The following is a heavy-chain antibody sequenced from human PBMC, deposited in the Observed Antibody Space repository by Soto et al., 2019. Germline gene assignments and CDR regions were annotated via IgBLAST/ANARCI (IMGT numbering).Heavy chain of an antibody. CDR3: ARSGYSSGWPYFDY. CDR2: ISSGSGTI. J-gene: IGHJ4*02. CDR1: GFTFSIYS. D-gene: IGHD6-19*01. Sequence: EVQLVESGGGLVQPGGSLRLSCSASGFTFSIYSMNWVRRAPGKGPEWVSYISSGSGTIYYADSVKGRFTISRDNAENSLYLQMNSLRAEDTAVYYCARSGYSSGWPYFDYWGQGTLVTVSS. V-gene: IGHV3-48*01.